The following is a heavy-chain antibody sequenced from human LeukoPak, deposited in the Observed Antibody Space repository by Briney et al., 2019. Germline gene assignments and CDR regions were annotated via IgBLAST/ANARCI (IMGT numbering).Heavy chain of an antibody. CDR1: GYTFTSYY. CDR3: SSELELQYNWFDP. D-gene: IGHD1-7*01. V-gene: IGHV1-46*01. CDR2: INPSGGST. Sequence: GASVKVSCKASGYTFTSYYMHWVRQAPAQGLEWMGIINPSGGSTSYAQKFQGRVTMTRDMSTSTVYMELSSLRSEDTAVYYCSSELELQYNWFDPWGQGTLVTVSS. J-gene: IGHJ5*02.